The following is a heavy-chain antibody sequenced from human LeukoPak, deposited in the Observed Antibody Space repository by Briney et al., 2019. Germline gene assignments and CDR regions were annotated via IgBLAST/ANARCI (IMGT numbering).Heavy chain of an antibody. CDR2: IYHSGSA. D-gene: IGHD6-19*01. CDR1: GDSVSSNNW. CDR3: ARAPPYGSGWSKGVLDY. Sequence: PSETLSLTCAVSGDSVSSNNWWSWVRLSPGKGLEWIGEIYHSGSANYNPSLKSRVTISVDKSKNQFSLKVSSVTAADTAVYYCARAPPYGSGWSKGVLDYWGQGTLVTVSS. J-gene: IGHJ4*02. V-gene: IGHV4-4*02.